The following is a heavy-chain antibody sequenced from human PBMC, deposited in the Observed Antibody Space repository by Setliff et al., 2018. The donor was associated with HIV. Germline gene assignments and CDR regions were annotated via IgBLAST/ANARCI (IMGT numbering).Heavy chain of an antibody. J-gene: IGHJ4*02. D-gene: IGHD3-10*01. CDR1: EFTFSSYN. CDR2: ISSSSSYI. CDR3: ARVSGTYYIGDYFDY. Sequence: GGSLRLSCAASEFTFSSYNMNWVRQAPGKGLEWVSSISSSSSYIYYADSVKGRFTISRDNAKNSLYLQMNSLRAVDTAVYYCARVSGTYYIGDYFDYWGQGTLVTVS. V-gene: IGHV3-21*01.